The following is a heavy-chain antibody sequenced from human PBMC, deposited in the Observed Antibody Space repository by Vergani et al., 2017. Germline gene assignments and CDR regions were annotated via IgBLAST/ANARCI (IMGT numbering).Heavy chain of an antibody. CDR1: GFTFSSYA. Sequence: QVQLVESGGGVVQPGRSLRLSCAASGFTFSSYAMHWVRQAPGKGLEWVEVISYDGSNKYYADSVKGRFTISRDNSKNTLYLQMKGLRAEDTAVYYCARDQRFLEWFGYYGMDVWGQGTTVTVSS. D-gene: IGHD3-3*01. CDR2: ISYDGSNK. CDR3: ARDQRFLEWFGYYGMDV. J-gene: IGHJ6*02. V-gene: IGHV3-30*01.